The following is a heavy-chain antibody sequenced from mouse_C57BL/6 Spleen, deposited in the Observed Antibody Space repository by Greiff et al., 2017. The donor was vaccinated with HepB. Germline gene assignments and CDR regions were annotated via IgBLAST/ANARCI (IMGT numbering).Heavy chain of an antibody. J-gene: IGHJ3*01. Sequence: VKLMESGAELVKPGASVKISCKASGYAFSSYWMNWVKQRPGKGLEWIGQIYPGDGDTNYNGKFKGKATLTADKSSSTAYMQLSSLTSEDSAVYFCARRGDYGAWFAYWGQGTLVTVSA. CDR2: IYPGDGDT. CDR3: ARRGDYGAWFAY. V-gene: IGHV1-80*01. CDR1: GYAFSSYW. D-gene: IGHD2-4*01.